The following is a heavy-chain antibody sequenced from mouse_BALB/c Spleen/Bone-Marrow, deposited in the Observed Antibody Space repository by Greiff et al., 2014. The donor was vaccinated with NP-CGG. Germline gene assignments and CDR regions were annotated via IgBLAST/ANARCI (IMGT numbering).Heavy chain of an antibody. J-gene: IGHJ3*01. V-gene: IGHV2-9*02. Sequence: QVQLKHSGPGLVAPSQSLSITCTVSGLSLTSYGVHWVRQPPGKGLEWLGIIWAGGNTNYNSALMSRLSISKDNSKSQVFLKMNSLQTDDTAMYYCARELGAWFAYWGQGTLVTVSA. CDR2: IWAGGNT. CDR1: GLSLTSYG. D-gene: IGHD4-1*01. CDR3: ARELGAWFAY.